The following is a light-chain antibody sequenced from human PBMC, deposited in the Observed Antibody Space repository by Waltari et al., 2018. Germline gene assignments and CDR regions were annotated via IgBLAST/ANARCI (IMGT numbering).Light chain of an antibody. CDR3: QQYDNLPYT. CDR1: QDISKS. Sequence: DIQMTQSPSSLSASVGDRVTITCQASQDISKSLNWYQQKPGKAPKLLIYDASNLETGVPSRFSGSGSGTDFTFSISSLQPEDSATYYCQQYDNLPYTFGQGTNLEIK. CDR2: DAS. J-gene: IGKJ2*01. V-gene: IGKV1-33*01.